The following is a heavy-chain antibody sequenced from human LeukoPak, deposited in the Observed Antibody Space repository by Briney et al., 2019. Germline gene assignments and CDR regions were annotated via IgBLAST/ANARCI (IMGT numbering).Heavy chain of an antibody. Sequence: ASVKVSCKAFGYTFTSNYMHWVRQAPGQGPEWMGVISPSGGSTTYAQKFQGRVTMTRDTSISTAYMELSRLRSDDTAVYYCARESGGSGWYGGDYFDYWGQGTLVTVSS. CDR3: ARESGGSGWYGGDYFDY. CDR2: ISPSGGST. D-gene: IGHD6-19*01. CDR1: GYTFTSNY. J-gene: IGHJ4*02. V-gene: IGHV1-2*02.